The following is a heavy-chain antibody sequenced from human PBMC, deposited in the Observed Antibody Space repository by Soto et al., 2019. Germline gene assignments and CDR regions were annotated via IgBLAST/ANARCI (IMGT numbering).Heavy chain of an antibody. D-gene: IGHD6-13*01. CDR2: IKQDGSEK. V-gene: IGHV3-7*03. CDR1: GFTFSSYW. J-gene: IGHJ5*02. Sequence: HPGGSLRLSCAASGFTFSSYWMSWVRQAPGKGLEWVANIKQDGSEKYYVDSVKGRFTISRDNAKNSLYLQMNSPRAEDTAVYYCARDLSSIAAAGINWFDPWGQGTLVTVSS. CDR3: ARDLSSIAAAGINWFDP.